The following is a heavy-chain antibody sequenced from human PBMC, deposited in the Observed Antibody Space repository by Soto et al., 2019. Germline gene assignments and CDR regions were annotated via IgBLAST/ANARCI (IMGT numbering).Heavy chain of an antibody. Sequence: EVQLLESGGGLVQPVGSLRLSCAASGFTFNNYAMTWVRQAPGKDREWVSAISGGGDTTSYADSVKGRFTVSRDGSKNTLYLEMSSLRAEDTALYYCAKGRGGSGSLTPRVDSWGQGTLVTVSS. J-gene: IGHJ4*02. CDR3: AKGRGGSGSLTPRVDS. V-gene: IGHV3-23*01. CDR2: ISGGGDTT. CDR1: GFTFNNYA. D-gene: IGHD3-10*01.